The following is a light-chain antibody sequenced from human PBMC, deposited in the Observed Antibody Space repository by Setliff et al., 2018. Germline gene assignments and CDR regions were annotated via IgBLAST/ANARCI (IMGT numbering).Light chain of an antibody. CDR2: EVV. J-gene: IGLJ3*02. CDR3: ASYAATATGTWV. Sequence: QSALAQPASVSGSPGQSITISCTDTSGDLATYNWVSWHQHHPRKGPKLIIYEVVHRSPGVSDRFSASKSGNTASLAISGLQADDEATYYCASYAATATGTWVFGGGTKVTVL. CDR1: SGDLATYNW. V-gene: IGLV2-14*01.